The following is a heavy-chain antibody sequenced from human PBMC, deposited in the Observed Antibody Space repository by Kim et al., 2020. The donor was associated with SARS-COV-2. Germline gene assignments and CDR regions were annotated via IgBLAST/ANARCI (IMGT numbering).Heavy chain of an antibody. D-gene: IGHD3-10*01. J-gene: IGHJ3*02. CDR1: GCSISSNNYF. Sequence: SETLSLTCTASGCSISSNNYFWGWIRQPPGKGLEWIGSIYYSGSTYYNPSLKSRVTISVDTSKNEFCLRLTYVSAADTAVYYCSRDYSVYYYGSGSAFDIWGQGTMVTVSS. V-gene: IGHV4-39*07. CDR2: IYYSGST. CDR3: SRDYSVYYYGSGSAFDI.